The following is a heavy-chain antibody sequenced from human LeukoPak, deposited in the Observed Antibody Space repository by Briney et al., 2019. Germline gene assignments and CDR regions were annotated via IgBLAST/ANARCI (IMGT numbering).Heavy chain of an antibody. J-gene: IGHJ4*02. D-gene: IGHD6-13*01. V-gene: IGHV3-7*01. CDR3: ARSASIAAAGIFDY. Sequence: GGSLRLSCAASGFTFSSYWMSWVRQAPGKGLEWVANIKQDGSEKYYVDSVKGRFTISRDNAKNSLYLQMNSLRAEDTAVYYCARSASIAAAGIFDYWGQGTLVSVSS. CDR1: GFTFSSYW. CDR2: IKQDGSEK.